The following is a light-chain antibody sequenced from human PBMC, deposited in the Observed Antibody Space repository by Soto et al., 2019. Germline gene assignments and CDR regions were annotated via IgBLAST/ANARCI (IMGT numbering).Light chain of an antibody. CDR3: QKYNSVPWT. CDR1: HDINTY. Sequence: DIQMTQSPSSLSASVGDRVTITCRASHDINTYLAWFQQRPGKVPKLLIYAASTLQSGVPSRFSGSGSGTDFTLTISSLQPDDVATYYCQKYNSVPWTFGQGTKVEIK. V-gene: IGKV1-27*01. J-gene: IGKJ1*01. CDR2: AAS.